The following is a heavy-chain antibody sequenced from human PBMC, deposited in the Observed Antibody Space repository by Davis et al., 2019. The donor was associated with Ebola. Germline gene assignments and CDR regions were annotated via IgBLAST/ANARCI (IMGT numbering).Heavy chain of an antibody. D-gene: IGHD2-15*01. CDR3: IADIVVVVAASSGAENFQH. V-gene: IGHV3-15*01. CDR1: GFSLSNAW. Sequence: PGGSLRLSCAASGFSLSNAWMSWVRQAPGKGLEWVGRIKTKTDAGTTDYAAPVKGRFSISRDDSKNTLYLQMNSLKTEDTAVYYCIADIVVVVAASSGAENFQHWGQGTLVTVSS. J-gene: IGHJ1*01. CDR2: IKTKTDAGTT.